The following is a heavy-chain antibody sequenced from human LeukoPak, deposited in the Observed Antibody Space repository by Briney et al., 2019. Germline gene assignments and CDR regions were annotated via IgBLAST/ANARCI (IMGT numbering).Heavy chain of an antibody. CDR3: ARQGNYYGSSGYYYDY. CDR2: ISPGGSDT. D-gene: IGHD3-22*01. Sequence: GASMTFSCQGSRSSFTSYWSGWVRQVPGKGVEGMGIISPGGSDTRYSPSYQGQATISADKSISAAYLQWSSLKASDTAMYYCARQGNYYGSSGYYYDYWGQGTLVTVSS. V-gene: IGHV5-51*01. J-gene: IGHJ4*02. CDR1: RSSFTSYW.